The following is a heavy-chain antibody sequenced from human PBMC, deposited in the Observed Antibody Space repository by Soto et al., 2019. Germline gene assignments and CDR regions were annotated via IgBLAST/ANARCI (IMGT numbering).Heavy chain of an antibody. Sequence: ASVNVSCKAPGDNFNTYGIVWVRQAPGQGLECLGWIIPKFATTNYAQRFQGRLTITADESTNTVYMELDGLTSEATAVYYCARDNPRNSGNY. J-gene: IGHJ4*01. V-gene: IGHV1-69*13. CDR2: IIPKFATT. CDR3: ARDNPRNSGNY. CDR1: GDNFNTYG. D-gene: IGHD1-26*01.